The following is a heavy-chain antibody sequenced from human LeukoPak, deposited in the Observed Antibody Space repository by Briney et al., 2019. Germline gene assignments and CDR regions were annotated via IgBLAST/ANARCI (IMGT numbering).Heavy chain of an antibody. J-gene: IGHJ6*03. CDR1: GGSFSGYY. D-gene: IGHD4-17*01. V-gene: IGHV4-34*01. CDR2: INHSGST. CDR3: ARGVTTRYYYYYMDV. Sequence: PSETLSLTCAVYGGSFSGYYWSWIRQPPGKGLEWIGEINHSGSTNYNPSLKIRVTISVDTSKNQFSLKLSSVTAADTAVYYCARGVTTRYYYYYMDVGGKGTTVTVSS.